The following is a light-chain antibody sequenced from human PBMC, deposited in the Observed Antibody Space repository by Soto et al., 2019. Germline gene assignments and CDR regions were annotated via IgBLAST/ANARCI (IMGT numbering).Light chain of an antibody. CDR1: QSINNF. J-gene: IGKJ1*01. V-gene: IGKV1-5*03. CDR2: RAS. CDR3: QQYKTYFMWT. Sequence: DIQMTQSPSTLSASVGDTVTITCRASQSINNFLAWYQQKPGKAPKLLIYRASTLESVVPSKFGGSGSGTEFTLTVSSLQADDFATYYCQQYKTYFMWTFGPGTKVEIK.